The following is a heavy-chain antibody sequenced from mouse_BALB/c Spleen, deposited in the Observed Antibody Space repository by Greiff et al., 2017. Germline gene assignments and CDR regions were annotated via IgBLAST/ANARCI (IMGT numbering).Heavy chain of an antibody. J-gene: IGHJ3*01. CDR2: INPGSGGT. D-gene: IGHD1-2*01. V-gene: IGHV1-54*01. CDR3: ARKTATYDWFAY. CDR1: GYAFTNYL. Sequence: QVQLQQSGAELVRPGTSVKVSCKASGYAFTNYLIEWVKQRPGQGLEWIGVINPGSGGTNYNEKFKGKATLTADKSSSTAYMQLSSLTSDDSAVYFCARKTATYDWFAYWGQGTLVTVSA.